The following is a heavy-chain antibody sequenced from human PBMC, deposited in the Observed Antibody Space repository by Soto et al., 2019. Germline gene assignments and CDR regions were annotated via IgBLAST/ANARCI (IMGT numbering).Heavy chain of an antibody. CDR3: ARHKNWAYYYYGMDV. D-gene: IGHD7-27*01. CDR1: GGSISSGGYS. CDR2: IYHSGST. J-gene: IGHJ6*02. Sequence: PSETLSLTCAVSGGSISSGGYSWSWIRQPPGKGLEWIGYIYHSGSTYYNPSLKSRVTISVDTSKNQFSLKLSSVTAADTAVYYCARHKNWAYYYYGMDVWGQGTTATVSS. V-gene: IGHV4-30-2*01.